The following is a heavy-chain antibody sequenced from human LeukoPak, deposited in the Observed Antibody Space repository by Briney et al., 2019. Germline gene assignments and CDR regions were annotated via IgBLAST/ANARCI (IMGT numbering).Heavy chain of an antibody. Sequence: SETLSLTCAVYGGSFSDYYWSWIRQPPGKGLEWIGYIYYSGSTYYNPSLKSRVTISVDTSKNQFSLKLSSVTAADTAVYYCARSLPRYSSSWPPTYYYYMDVWGKGTTVTVSS. J-gene: IGHJ6*03. CDR2: IYYSGST. D-gene: IGHD6-13*01. CDR3: ARSLPRYSSSWPPTYYYYMDV. CDR1: GGSFSDYY. V-gene: IGHV4-30-4*08.